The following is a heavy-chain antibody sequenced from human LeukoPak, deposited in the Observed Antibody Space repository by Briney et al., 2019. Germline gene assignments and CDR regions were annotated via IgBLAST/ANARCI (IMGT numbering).Heavy chain of an antibody. D-gene: IGHD1-1*01. CDR2: IYTSGST. CDR3: ARHFGRRDWYYFDY. J-gene: IGHJ4*02. CDR1: GGSISSYY. V-gene: IGHV4-4*07. Sequence: SETLSLTCTVSGGSISSYYWSWIRQPAGKGLEWIGRIYTSGSTNYNPSLKSRVTMSVDTSKNQFSLKLSSVTAADTAVYYCARHFGRRDWYYFDYWGQGTLVTVSS.